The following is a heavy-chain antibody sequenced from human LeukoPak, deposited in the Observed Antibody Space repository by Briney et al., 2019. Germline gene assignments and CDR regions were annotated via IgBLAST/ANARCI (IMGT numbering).Heavy chain of an antibody. J-gene: IGHJ4*02. CDR3: AKGPRIAVAGTVDY. V-gene: IGHV3-30*02. CDR1: GFTFSNYG. Sequence: GGSLRLSCAASGFTFSNYGMHWVRQAPGKGLEWVAFTPYDGDNKYYADSVKGRFTISRDNSKNTLYLQMNSLRAEDTAVYYCAKGPRIAVAGTVDYWGQGTLVTVSS. CDR2: TPYDGDNK. D-gene: IGHD6-19*01.